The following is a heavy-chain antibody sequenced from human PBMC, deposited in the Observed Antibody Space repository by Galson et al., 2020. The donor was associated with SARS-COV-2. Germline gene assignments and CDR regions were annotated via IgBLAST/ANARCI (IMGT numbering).Heavy chain of an antibody. CDR3: ARDYYDSSGYSYGMDV. J-gene: IGHJ6*02. V-gene: IGHV3-30*04. D-gene: IGHD3-22*01. CDR2: ITYDGSNK. CDR1: GFTFSSYA. Sequence: GASLKISCAASGFTFSSYAMHWVRQAPGKGLEWVAVITYDGSNKYYADSVKGRFTISRDNSKNTLYLQMNSLRAEDTAVYYCARDYYDSSGYSYGMDVWGQGTTVTVSS.